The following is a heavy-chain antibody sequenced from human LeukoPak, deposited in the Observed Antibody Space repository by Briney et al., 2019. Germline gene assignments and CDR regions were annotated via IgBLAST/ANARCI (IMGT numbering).Heavy chain of an antibody. J-gene: IGHJ4*02. CDR3: PTDVLGYCSGGSCYYFDY. V-gene: IGHV3-15*01. Sequence: GGSLRLSCAASGFTFSNAWMSWVRQAPGKGLEWVGRIKSKTDGGTTEYAAPVKGRFTISRHDSKNTLYLQMNSLKTEDTAVYYCPTDVLGYCSGGSCYYFDYWGQGTLVPVPS. CDR2: IKSKTDGGTT. CDR1: GFTFSNAW. D-gene: IGHD2-15*01.